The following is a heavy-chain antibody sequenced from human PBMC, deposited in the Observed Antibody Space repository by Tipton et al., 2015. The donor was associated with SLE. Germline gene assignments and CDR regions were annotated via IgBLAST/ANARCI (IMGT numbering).Heavy chain of an antibody. Sequence: SLRLSCTASGFTFDDYAIHWVRQVPGKGLEWVSGISWNSGTIGYADFVKGRFTVSRDNAQNSLYLQMDSLRTEDTAFYFCAKDNAMFYDFWSETSAFDSWGRGTLVTVSS. D-gene: IGHD3-3*01. CDR3: AKDNAMFYDFWSETSAFDS. V-gene: IGHV3-9*01. J-gene: IGHJ4*02. CDR1: GFTFDDYA. CDR2: ISWNSGTI.